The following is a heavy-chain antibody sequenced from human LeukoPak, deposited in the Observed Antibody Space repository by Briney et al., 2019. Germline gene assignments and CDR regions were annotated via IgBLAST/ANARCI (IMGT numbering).Heavy chain of an antibody. V-gene: IGHV3-33*01. CDR1: GFTFSSYG. D-gene: IGHD1-26*01. Sequence: QAGGSLRLSCAASGFTFSSYGMHWVRQAPGKGLEWVAVIWYDGSNKCYADSVKGRFTISRDNSKNTLYLQMNSLRAEDTAVYYCARAGGSYDAFDYWGQGTLVTVSS. J-gene: IGHJ4*02. CDR3: ARAGGSYDAFDY. CDR2: IWYDGSNK.